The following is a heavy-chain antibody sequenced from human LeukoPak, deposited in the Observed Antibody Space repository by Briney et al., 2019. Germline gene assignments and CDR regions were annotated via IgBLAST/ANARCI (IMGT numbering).Heavy chain of an antibody. J-gene: IGHJ6*02. Sequence: SETLSLTCTVSGGSISSSSYYWGWIRQPPGKGLEWIGSIYYSGSTYYNPSLKSRVTISVDTSKNQFSLKLGSVTAADTAVYYCARGPRLWFGESHYYYYGMDVWGQGTTVTVSS. V-gene: IGHV4-39*07. CDR3: ARGPRLWFGESHYYYYGMDV. CDR2: IYYSGST. CDR1: GGSISSSSYY. D-gene: IGHD3-10*01.